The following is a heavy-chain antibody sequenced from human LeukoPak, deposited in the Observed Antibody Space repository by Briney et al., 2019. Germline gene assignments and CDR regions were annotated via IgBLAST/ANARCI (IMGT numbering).Heavy chain of an antibody. CDR3: ARAPRSIGYYGMDV. CDR1: GGSISSYY. D-gene: IGHD2-15*01. V-gene: IGHV4-59*01. Sequence: SETLSLTCTVSGGSISSYYWSWIRQPPGKGLEWIGYIYYSGSTNCNPSLKSRVTISVDTSKNQFSLKLSSVTAADTAVYYCARAPRSIGYYGMDVWGKGTTVTVSS. CDR2: IYYSGST. J-gene: IGHJ6*04.